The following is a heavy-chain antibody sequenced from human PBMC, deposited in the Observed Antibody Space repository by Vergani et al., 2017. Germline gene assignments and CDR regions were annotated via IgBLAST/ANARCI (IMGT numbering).Heavy chain of an antibody. J-gene: IGHJ4*02. V-gene: IGHV4-39*01. CDR2: IYYRERT. CDR1: GGSITSSSYY. CDR3: ARISGYEGNFLEH. D-gene: IGHD3-3*01. Sequence: LQLQESGPRLVKPSQTLSLTCTVSGGSITSSSYYWGWIRQAPGQGLEWIGSIYYRERTYYNPSLKSRVCLPVDTSKSQFSLGLTSVTAADTAVYFCARISGYEGNFLEHWGQGTLVTVSS.